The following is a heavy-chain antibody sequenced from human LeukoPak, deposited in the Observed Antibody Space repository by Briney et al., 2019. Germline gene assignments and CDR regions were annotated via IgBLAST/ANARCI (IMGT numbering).Heavy chain of an antibody. Sequence: GGSLRLSCAASGFTFDDYAMHWVGQAPGKGLEWVSGISWNSGSIGYADSVKGRFTISRDNAKNSLYLQMNSLRAEDTALYYCAKAVGFDWELLERGWFAPWGQGTLVTVSS. V-gene: IGHV3-9*01. CDR1: GFTFDDYA. CDR2: ISWNSGSI. CDR3: AKAVGFDWELLERGWFAP. J-gene: IGHJ5*02. D-gene: IGHD1-26*01.